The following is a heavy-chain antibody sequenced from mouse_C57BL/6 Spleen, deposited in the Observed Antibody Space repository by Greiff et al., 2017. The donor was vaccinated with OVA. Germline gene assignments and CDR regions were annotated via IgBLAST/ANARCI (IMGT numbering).Heavy chain of an antibody. Sequence: VQLQQPGAELVKPGASVKMSCKASGYTFTSYWITWVKQRPGQGLEWIGDIYPGSGSTTYNEKFKSKATLTVDTSSRTAYMQLSSLTSEDSAVYYCARLDDYVSLYYAMDYWGQGTSVTVAS. CDR1: GYTFTSYW. D-gene: IGHD2-4*01. V-gene: IGHV1-55*01. CDR2: IYPGSGST. J-gene: IGHJ4*01. CDR3: ARLDDYVSLYYAMDY.